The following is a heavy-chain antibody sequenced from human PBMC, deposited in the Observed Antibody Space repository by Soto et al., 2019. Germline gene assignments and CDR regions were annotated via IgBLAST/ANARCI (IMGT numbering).Heavy chain of an antibody. CDR3: ARILTTVTKPFDY. Sequence: PGGSLRLSCAASGFTFSSYSMNWVRQAPGKGLEWVSYISSSSSTIYYADSVKGRFTISRDNAKNSLYLQMNSLRAEDTAVYYCARILTTVTKPFDYWGQGTLVTVSS. V-gene: IGHV3-48*01. CDR1: GFTFSSYS. CDR2: ISSSSSTI. J-gene: IGHJ4*02. D-gene: IGHD4-4*01.